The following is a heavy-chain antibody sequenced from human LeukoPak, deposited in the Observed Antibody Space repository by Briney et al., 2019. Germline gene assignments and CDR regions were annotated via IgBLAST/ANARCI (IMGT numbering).Heavy chain of an antibody. D-gene: IGHD6-13*01. CDR2: IIRIFGTA. CDR1: GGTFSSSA. CDR3: AGGSYSSSFDY. V-gene: IGHV1-69*05. J-gene: IGHJ4*02. Sequence: SVKVTCKASGGTFSSSAISWVRQAPGQGLEWMGGIIRIFGTANYAQKFQGRVTITTDESTSTAYMELSSLRSEDTAVYYCAGGSYSSSFDYWGQGTLVTVSS.